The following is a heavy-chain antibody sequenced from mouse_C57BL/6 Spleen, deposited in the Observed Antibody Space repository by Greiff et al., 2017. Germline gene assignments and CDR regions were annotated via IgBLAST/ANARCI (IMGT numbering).Heavy chain of an antibody. J-gene: IGHJ4*01. V-gene: IGHV1-80*01. CDR3: ARGTYYSNYDYAMDY. Sequence: QVQLQQSGAELVKPGASVKISCKASGYAFSSYWMNWVKQRPGKGLEWIGQIYPGDGDTNYNGKFKGKATLTADKSSSTAYMQLSSLTSEDSAVYFCARGTYYSNYDYAMDYWGQGTSVTVSS. D-gene: IGHD2-5*01. CDR1: GYAFSSYW. CDR2: IYPGDGDT.